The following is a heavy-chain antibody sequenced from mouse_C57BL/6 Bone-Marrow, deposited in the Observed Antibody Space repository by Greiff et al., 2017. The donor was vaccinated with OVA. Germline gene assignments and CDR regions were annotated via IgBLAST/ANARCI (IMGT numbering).Heavy chain of an antibody. CDR2: INSDGGST. CDR3: ARHYYGSSQYYYAMDY. J-gene: IGHJ4*01. CDR1: EYEFPSHD. Sequence: EVQLQESGGGLVQPGESLKLSCESNEYEFPSHDMSWVRKTPEKRLELVAAINSDGGSTYYPDTMERRFIISRDNTKKTLYLQMSSLRSEDTALYYCARHYYGSSQYYYAMDYWGQGTSVTVSS. D-gene: IGHD1-1*01. V-gene: IGHV5-2*01.